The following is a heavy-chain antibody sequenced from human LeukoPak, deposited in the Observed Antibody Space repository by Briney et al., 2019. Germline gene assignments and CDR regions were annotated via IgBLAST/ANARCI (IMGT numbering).Heavy chain of an antibody. CDR1: GYTFTRYD. J-gene: IGHJ4*02. CDR2: MNPNSGNT. Sequence: ASVKVSCKASGYTFTRYDINWVRQATGQGLEWMGWMNPNSGNTGYAQKFQGRVTITRNTSISTAYMELSSLRSEDTAVYYCARGPGDFWSGYYKVWGQGTLVTVSS. CDR3: ARGPGDFWSGYYKV. V-gene: IGHV1-8*03. D-gene: IGHD3-3*01.